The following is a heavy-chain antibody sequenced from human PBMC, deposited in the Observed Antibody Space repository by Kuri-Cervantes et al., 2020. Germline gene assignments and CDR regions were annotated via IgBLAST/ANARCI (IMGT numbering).Heavy chain of an antibody. V-gene: IGHV3-43*01. CDR2: ISWDGGGT. CDR1: GFTFDDYT. J-gene: IGHJ4*02. Sequence: GGSLRLSCAASGFTFDDYTMHWVRQAPGKGLEWISLISWDGGGTYYADSVKGRFTISRDNSKNSLYLQMNSLRTEDTALYYCAKDEGGSYLDYWGQGTLVTVSS. CDR3: AKDEGGSYLDY. D-gene: IGHD1-26*01.